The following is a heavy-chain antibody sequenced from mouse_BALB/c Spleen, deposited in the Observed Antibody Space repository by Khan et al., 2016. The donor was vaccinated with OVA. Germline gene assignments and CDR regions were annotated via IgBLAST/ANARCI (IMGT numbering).Heavy chain of an antibody. V-gene: IGHV5-9-2*01. Sequence: EVMLVESGGGLVKPGGSLKLSCAASGFTFSSYGMSWVRQTPEKRLEWVATISGGGSYTYYPDSVKVRFTISRDNAKNNLYLQMSSLSSEDTALYYCARHRPRRLPWFAYWGQGTLVTVSA. CDR2: ISGGGSYT. D-gene: IGHD1-2*01. CDR3: ARHRPRRLPWFAY. CDR1: GFTFSSYG. J-gene: IGHJ3*01.